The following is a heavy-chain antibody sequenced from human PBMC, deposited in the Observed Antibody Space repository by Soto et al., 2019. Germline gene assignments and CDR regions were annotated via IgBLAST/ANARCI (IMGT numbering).Heavy chain of an antibody. CDR1: GGTFSSYT. J-gene: IGHJ4*02. Sequence: ASVKVSCKASGGTFSSYTISCVRQAPGQGLEWMGRIIPILGIANYAQKFQGRVTITADKSTSTAYMELSSLRSEDTAVYYCARTDSPGYSSGWFYWGQGTLVTVSS. D-gene: IGHD6-19*01. V-gene: IGHV1-69*02. CDR3: ARTDSPGYSSGWFY. CDR2: IIPILGIA.